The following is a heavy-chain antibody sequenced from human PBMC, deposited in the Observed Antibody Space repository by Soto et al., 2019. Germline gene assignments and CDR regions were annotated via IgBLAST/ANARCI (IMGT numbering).Heavy chain of an antibody. J-gene: IGHJ6*02. CDR1: GFTFSTYS. CDR2: ISSSSSYI. D-gene: IGHD3-22*01. Sequence: EVQLVESGGGLVKPGGSLRLSCAASGFTFSTYSMNWVRQAPGKGLEWVSSISSSSSYIYYADSVKGRFTISRDNAKNXLNXQMNSLRAEDTAVYYCARYDSSGYYWPYYYYGMDVWGQGTTVTVSS. V-gene: IGHV3-21*06. CDR3: ARYDSSGYYWPYYYYGMDV.